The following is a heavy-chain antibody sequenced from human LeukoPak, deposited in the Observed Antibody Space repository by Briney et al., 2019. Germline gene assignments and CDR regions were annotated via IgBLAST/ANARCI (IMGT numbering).Heavy chain of an antibody. Sequence: ASVKVSCKASGYTFTSYGISWVRQAPGQGLEWMGWINPNTGGTRSAQKFQGRVTMTRDTSISTAYMDLSRLTSDDTAVYYCTTAPYKYDSSGYFDYWGQGTLVTVSS. CDR3: TTAPYKYDSSGYFDY. D-gene: IGHD3-22*01. CDR1: GYTFTSYG. J-gene: IGHJ4*02. V-gene: IGHV1-2*02. CDR2: INPNTGGT.